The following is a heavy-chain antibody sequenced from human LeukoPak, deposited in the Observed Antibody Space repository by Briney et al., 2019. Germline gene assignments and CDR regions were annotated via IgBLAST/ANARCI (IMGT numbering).Heavy chain of an antibody. CDR2: INPDGTNT. D-gene: IGHD1-26*01. CDR3: ATNTGTDLLDY. V-gene: IGHV3-74*01. J-gene: IGHJ4*02. CDR1: GFTFSNYL. Sequence: GGSLRLSCAASGFTFSNYLMSWVRQAPGKGLVWVSRINPDGTNTRYEDSGKGRFTISRDNAKNTVYLQMISLRADDRAVYYCATNTGTDLLDYWGQGTLVTVSS.